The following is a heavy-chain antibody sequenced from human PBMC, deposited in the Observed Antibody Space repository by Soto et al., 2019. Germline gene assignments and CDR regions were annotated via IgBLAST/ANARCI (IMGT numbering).Heavy chain of an antibody. D-gene: IGHD3-9*01. CDR3: AGDILTGQQYYYYGMDV. V-gene: IGHV3-53*01. J-gene: IGHJ6*02. CDR2: IYSGGST. Sequence: GGSLRLSCAASGFTVSSNYMSWVRQAPGKGLEWVSVIYSGGSTYYADSVKGRFTISRDNSKNTLYLQMNSLRAEDTAVYYCAGDILTGQQYYYYGMDVWGQGTTVTVSS. CDR1: GFTVSSNY.